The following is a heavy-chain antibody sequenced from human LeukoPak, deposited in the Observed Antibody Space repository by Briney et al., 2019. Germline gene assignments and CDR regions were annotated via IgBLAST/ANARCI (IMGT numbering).Heavy chain of an antibody. CDR2: INHSGST. D-gene: IGHD3-3*01. Sequence: SETLSLTCAVYGGSFSGYYWSWIRQPPGKGLEWIGEINHSGSTNYNPSLKSRVTISVDTSKNQFSLKLSSVTAADTAVYYCARGGNYDFWSGYGPGYNWFDPWGQGTLVTVSS. J-gene: IGHJ5*02. V-gene: IGHV4-34*01. CDR3: ARGGNYDFWSGYGPGYNWFDP. CDR1: GGSFSGYY.